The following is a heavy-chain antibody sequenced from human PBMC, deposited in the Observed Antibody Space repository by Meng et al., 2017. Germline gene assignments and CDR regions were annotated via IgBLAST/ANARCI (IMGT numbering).Heavy chain of an antibody. V-gene: IGHV3-7*01. J-gene: IGHJ6*02. CDR3: ARGDGYNYFYYYYGMDV. Sequence: GESLKISCAASGFTFSSYWMSWVRQAPGKGLEWVANIKQDGSGKYYVDSVKGRFTISRDNAKNSLYLQMNSLRAEDTAVYYCARGDGYNYFYYYYGMDVWGQGPRSPSP. CDR1: GFTFSSYW. CDR2: IKQDGSGK. D-gene: IGHD5-24*01.